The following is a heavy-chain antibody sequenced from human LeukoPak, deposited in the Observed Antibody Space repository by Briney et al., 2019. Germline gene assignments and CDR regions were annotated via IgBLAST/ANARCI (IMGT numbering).Heavy chain of an antibody. J-gene: IGHJ4*02. CDR3: AKDKVALGYTYSYYDY. CDR1: GFTFSTFG. D-gene: IGHD5-18*01. CDR2: LSYDGYNK. Sequence: GVSLRLSCAASGFTFSTFGMHWVRQAPGRGLEWVALLSYDGYNKYYADSVKGRFTISRDNSKNTLYLQMDSLRAEDTAVYYCAKDKVALGYTYSYYDYWGQGTLVTVSS. V-gene: IGHV3-30*18.